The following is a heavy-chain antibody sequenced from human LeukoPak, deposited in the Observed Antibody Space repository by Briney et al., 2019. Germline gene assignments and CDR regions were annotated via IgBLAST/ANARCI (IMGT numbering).Heavy chain of an antibody. J-gene: IGHJ4*02. D-gene: IGHD6-19*01. CDR3: ARDRGYSSGWPHSFGY. V-gene: IGHV3-30-3*01. CDR1: GFTFSSYA. CDR2: ISYDGSNK. Sequence: GRSLRLSCAASGFTFSSYAMHWVRQAPGKGLEWVAVISYDGSNKYYADSVKGRFTISRDNSKNTLYLQMNSLRAEDTAVYYCARDRGYSSGWPHSFGYWGQGTLVTVSS.